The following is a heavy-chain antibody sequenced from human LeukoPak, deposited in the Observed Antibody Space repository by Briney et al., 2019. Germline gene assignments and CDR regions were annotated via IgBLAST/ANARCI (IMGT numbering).Heavy chain of an antibody. CDR1: GYTFTGYY. CDR3: ARDCSSTSCYIIGFDT. Sequence: ASVALSCKASGYTFTGYYMHWLRQATGQGLEWMGWINPNSGCTNYTQKFQCRDTMTSVSSISTTYMEPRRLRSDDTAVKYCARDCSSTSCYIIGFDTWGQGTLVTVSS. V-gene: IGHV1-2*02. J-gene: IGHJ5*02. D-gene: IGHD2-2*02. CDR2: INPNSGCT.